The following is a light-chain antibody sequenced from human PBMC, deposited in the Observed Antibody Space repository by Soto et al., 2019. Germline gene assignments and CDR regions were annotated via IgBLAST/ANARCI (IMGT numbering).Light chain of an antibody. CDR1: QSISSR. Sequence: DIQMTQSPATLSSSVGDRVTITCRASQSISSRLAWYQQKPGKAPTLLLYDASRRDSGVPSRFSGSGSGTEFTLTISSLQPDDFANYFCQQYHSYALTFGGGTNVDIK. CDR2: DAS. CDR3: QQYHSYALT. J-gene: IGKJ4*01. V-gene: IGKV1-5*01.